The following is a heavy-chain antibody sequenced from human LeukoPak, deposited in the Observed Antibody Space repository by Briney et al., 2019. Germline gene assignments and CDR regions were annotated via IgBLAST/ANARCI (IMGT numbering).Heavy chain of an antibody. CDR3: ARKANGMAAPFDS. V-gene: IGHV5-51*01. Sequence: GESLKISCEASGYNFSNYWINWVRQKPGKGLEWMGIIYPGASDTRYGPSFQGHVTISADRSANTAYLQWSRLEASDTAKYFCARKANGMAAPFDSWAQGTLVTVSS. CDR2: IYPGASDT. J-gene: IGHJ4*02. CDR1: GYNFSNYW. D-gene: IGHD6-13*01.